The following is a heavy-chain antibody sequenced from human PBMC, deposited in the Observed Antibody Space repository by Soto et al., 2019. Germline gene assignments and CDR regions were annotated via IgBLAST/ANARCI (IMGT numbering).Heavy chain of an antibody. V-gene: IGHV4-61*01. J-gene: IGHJ4*02. CDR3: ARGRGYSGYDYEDYFDY. CDR1: GGSVSSGSYY. Sequence: QVQLQESGPGLVKPSETLSLTCTVSGGSVSSGSYYWSWIRQPPGKGLEWIGYIYYSGSTNYNPPLKSRVTISVDTSKNQFSLKLSSVTAADTAVYYCARGRGYSGYDYEDYFDYWGQGTLVTVSS. CDR2: IYYSGST. D-gene: IGHD5-12*01.